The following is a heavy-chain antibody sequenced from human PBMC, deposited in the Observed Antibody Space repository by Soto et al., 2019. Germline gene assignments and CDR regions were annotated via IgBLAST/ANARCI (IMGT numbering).Heavy chain of an antibody. J-gene: IGHJ4*02. CDR2: IYYNGDT. V-gene: IGHV4-30-4*01. D-gene: IGHD3-3*01. Sequence: QVRLQESGPKLVRPSQTLSLTCSVSGVSINRGDYYWSWIRQSPGRGLEWIGSIYYNGDTNYNPSLGSRVTMSVATSKNQFFLDLQSVVDADTGVYFRAREGGDFVQVPYYWGQGTLIAVSS. CDR3: AREGGDFVQVPYY. CDR1: GVSINRGDYY.